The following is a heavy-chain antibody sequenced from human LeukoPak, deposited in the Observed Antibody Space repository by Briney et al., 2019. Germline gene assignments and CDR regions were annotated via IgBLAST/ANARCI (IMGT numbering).Heavy chain of an antibody. V-gene: IGHV3-23*01. J-gene: IGHJ4*02. CDR3: LGYCSGGSCYSGAH. Sequence: GGSLRLSCAASGFTFSSYAMSWVRQAPGKGLEWVSTISTTGANTYYADSVKGRFTISRDNSKNTQFLQMNSLRGEDTAVYYCLGYCSGGSCYSGAHWGQGTLVTVSS. D-gene: IGHD2-15*01. CDR1: GFTFSSYA. CDR2: ISTTGANT.